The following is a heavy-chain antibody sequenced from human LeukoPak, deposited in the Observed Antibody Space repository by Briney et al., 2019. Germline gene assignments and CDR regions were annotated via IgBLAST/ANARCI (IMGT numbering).Heavy chain of an antibody. D-gene: IGHD4-11*01. J-gene: IGHJ5*01. CDR1: GYSFTTYH. Sequence: ASVKVSCKASGYSFTTYHMHWVRQAPGQGLEWMGIIKTGGGTTIYAQRFQGRVSMTGDTSTSTVYMEMSSLTSEDTAVYYCARERSDDYRFGSWGQGTLVTVSS. V-gene: IGHV1-46*01. CDR2: IKTGGGTT. CDR3: ARERSDDYRFGS.